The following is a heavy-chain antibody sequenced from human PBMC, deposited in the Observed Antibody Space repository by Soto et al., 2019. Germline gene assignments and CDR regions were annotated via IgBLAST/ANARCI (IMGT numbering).Heavy chain of an antibody. CDR1: GFTFSSYG. J-gene: IGHJ6*02. D-gene: IGHD6-13*01. CDR3: AREYIAAAGTGMDV. Sequence: GGSLRLSCAGSGFTFSSYGMHWVRQAPGKGLEWVAVIWYDGSNKYYADSVKGRFTISRDNSKNTLYLQMNSLRAEDTAVYYCAREYIAAAGTGMDVWGQGTTVTVSS. CDR2: IWYDGSNK. V-gene: IGHV3-33*01.